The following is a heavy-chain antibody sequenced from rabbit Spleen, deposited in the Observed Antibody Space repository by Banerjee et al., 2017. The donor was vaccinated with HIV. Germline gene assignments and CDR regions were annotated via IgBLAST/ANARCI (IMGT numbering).Heavy chain of an antibody. D-gene: IGHD8-1*01. CDR2: INAATGKP. V-gene: IGHV1S45*01. J-gene: IGHJ4*01. Sequence: QEQLEESGGDLVKPEGSLTLTCAASGFSFSSRYFMCWVRQAPGKGLEWIACINAATGKPVYATWAKGRFTISRTSSTTVTLRMTSLTAADRATYFCAKYADSSGHFNLWGPGTLVTVS. CDR1: GFSFSSRYF. CDR3: AKYADSSGHFNL.